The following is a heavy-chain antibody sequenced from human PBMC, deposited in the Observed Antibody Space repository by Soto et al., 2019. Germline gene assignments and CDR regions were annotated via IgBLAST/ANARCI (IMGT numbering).Heavy chain of an antibody. Sequence: PGGSLRLSCAASGFTFSSYAMHWVRQAPGEGLEWVAVISYDGSNKYYADSVKGRFTISRDNAKNSLYLQMNSLRDEDTAVYYCVRDRGYTGYDLEYWGQGTLVTVSS. J-gene: IGHJ4*02. CDR2: ISYDGSNK. V-gene: IGHV3-30-3*01. CDR1: GFTFSSYA. CDR3: VRDRGYTGYDLEY. D-gene: IGHD5-12*01.